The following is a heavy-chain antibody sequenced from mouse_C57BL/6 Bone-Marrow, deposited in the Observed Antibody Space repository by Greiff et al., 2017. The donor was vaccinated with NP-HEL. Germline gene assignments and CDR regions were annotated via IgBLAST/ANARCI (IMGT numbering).Heavy chain of an antibody. CDR2: ISSGSSTI. D-gene: IGHD2-2*01. CDR3: ARGTMVTRGVYYYAMDY. V-gene: IGHV5-17*01. J-gene: IGHJ4*01. Sequence: EVHLVESGGGLVKPGGSLKLSCAASGFTFSDYGMHWVRQAPEKGLEWVAYISSGSSTIYYADTVKGRFTISRDNAKNTLFLQMTSLRSEDTAMYYCARGTMVTRGVYYYAMDYWGQGTSVTVSS. CDR1: GFTFSDYG.